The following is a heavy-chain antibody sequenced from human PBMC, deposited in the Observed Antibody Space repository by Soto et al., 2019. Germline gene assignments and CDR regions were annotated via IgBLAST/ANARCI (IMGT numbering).Heavy chain of an antibody. V-gene: IGHV1-46*01. J-gene: IGHJ6*02. CDR2: INPVGGSA. Sequence: QVDLVQSGAEVKKPGASVTISCKASGSAITRYYIHWVRQAPGRGLEWMGIINPVGGSASYAQKFQDRGTIDKDTSTGTVYMDLRSLRTEDTAVYYCARDTSGWSLNGLDVWGQGTTVNVSS. D-gene: IGHD6-19*01. CDR1: GSAITRYY. CDR3: ARDTSGWSLNGLDV.